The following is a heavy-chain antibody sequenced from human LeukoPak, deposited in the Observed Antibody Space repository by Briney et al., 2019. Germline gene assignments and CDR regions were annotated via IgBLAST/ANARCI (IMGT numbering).Heavy chain of an antibody. J-gene: IGHJ4*02. CDR2: ISGSGGST. V-gene: IGHV3-23*01. Sequence: GGSLRLSCAASGFTFSSYAMSWVRQAPGKGLEWVSAISGSGGSTYYADSVKGRFTISRDNSKNTLYLQMNSLRAEDTAVYYCAKPPEGYYYGSGSYYNAFDYWGQGTLVTVSS. CDR1: GFTFSSYA. D-gene: IGHD3-10*01. CDR3: AKPPEGYYYGSGSYYNAFDY.